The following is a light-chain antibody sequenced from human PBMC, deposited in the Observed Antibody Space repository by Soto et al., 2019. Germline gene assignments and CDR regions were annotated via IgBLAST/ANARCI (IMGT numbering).Light chain of an antibody. CDR1: QSVTSTY. CDR2: GGS. V-gene: IGKV3-20*01. CDR3: QCQRFDSSRIYR. Sequence: EILLTQSPGTLSLSPGETATLSCRASQSVTSTYLAWYQQRPGQSPRLIIYGGSTRATGFPDRCSGGGSGTDFTLTISSLQPVDSAVYYCQCQRFDSSRIYRFAKGSKLEI. J-gene: IGKJ2*03.